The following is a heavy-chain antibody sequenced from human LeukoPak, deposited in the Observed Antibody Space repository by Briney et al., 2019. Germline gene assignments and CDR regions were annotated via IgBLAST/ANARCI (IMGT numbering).Heavy chain of an antibody. J-gene: IGHJ5*02. Sequence: GGSLRLSCAASGFTFSTYWMNWFRQTPGKGLEWVAKIKADGGEKDYVASVKGRFTISRDNAKNSLYLQMNSLRAEDTAVYYCARFRFGYYDNSAPPWGQGTLVTVSS. CDR1: GFTFSTYW. CDR2: IKADGGEK. D-gene: IGHD3-22*01. V-gene: IGHV3-7*01. CDR3: ARFRFGYYDNSAPP.